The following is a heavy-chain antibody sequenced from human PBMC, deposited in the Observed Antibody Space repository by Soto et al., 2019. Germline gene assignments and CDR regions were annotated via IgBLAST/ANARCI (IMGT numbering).Heavy chain of an antibody. V-gene: IGHV1-3*01. Sequence: QVHLVQSGAEVKKPGASVKVSCKTSGYTFRTYPIHWVRQAPGQGLEWMGWVDSADGNTKYSQRLQDRITITRDTSASTAYMELSSLSSEDTAIYYCARRGGAYCDYRGQGTLVTVSS. CDR3: ARRGGAYCDY. D-gene: IGHD1-26*01. CDR1: GYTFRTYP. J-gene: IGHJ4*02. CDR2: VDSADGNT.